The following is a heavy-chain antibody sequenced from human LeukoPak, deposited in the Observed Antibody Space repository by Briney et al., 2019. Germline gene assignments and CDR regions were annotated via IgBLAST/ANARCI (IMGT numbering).Heavy chain of an antibody. J-gene: IGHJ4*02. Sequence: GGSLRLSCAASGFTFSSYAMSWVRQAPGKGLEWVSGTSGNGGGTYYADSVKGRFTISRDSSKNTLYLQMNSLRAEDTAVYYCAKGRGTTVTSAANYWGQGTLVTVSS. V-gene: IGHV3-23*01. D-gene: IGHD4-17*01. CDR3: AKGRGTTVTSAANY. CDR2: TSGNGGGT. CDR1: GFTFSSYA.